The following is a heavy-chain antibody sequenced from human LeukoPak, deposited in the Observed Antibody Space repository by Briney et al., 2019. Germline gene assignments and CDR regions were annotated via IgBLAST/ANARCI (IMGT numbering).Heavy chain of an antibody. CDR3: ARAYSGNYYGTYFDY. CDR1: GYAFSAYY. CDR2: LNPQTGDT. V-gene: IGHV1-18*04. Sequence: ASVTVSCKASGYAFSAYYMHWVRQAPGQGLEWMGWLNPQTGDTHFAQKLQGRVTMTTDTSTSTAYIELRSLRSDDTAMYYCARAYSGNYYGTYFDYWGQGTLVTVSS. J-gene: IGHJ4*02. D-gene: IGHD1-26*01.